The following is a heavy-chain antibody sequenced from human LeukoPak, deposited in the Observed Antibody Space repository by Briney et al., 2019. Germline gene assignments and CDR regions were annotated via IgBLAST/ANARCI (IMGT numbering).Heavy chain of an antibody. CDR2: IIPILGIA. CDR1: GGTFISYA. V-gene: IGHV1-69*04. Sequence: SVKVSCKASGGTFISYAISWVRQAPGQGLEWMGRIIPILGIANYAQKFQGRVTITADKSTSTAYMELSSLRSEDTAVYYCARGSGATHLFDYWGQGTLVTVSS. D-gene: IGHD1-26*01. J-gene: IGHJ4*02. CDR3: ARGSGATHLFDY.